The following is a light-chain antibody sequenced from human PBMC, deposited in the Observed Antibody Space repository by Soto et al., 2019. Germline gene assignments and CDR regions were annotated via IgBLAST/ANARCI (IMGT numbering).Light chain of an antibody. CDR2: ASS. Sequence: DIQMTQSPSSLSASVGDRVTITCRTSQTISAYLNWYQQKPGKAPKLLIYASSNLQSGVPSRFSGSGSGTDFTLTINPLEPEDSATYFCQQSFTFGQGTRVEIK. CDR3: QQSFT. CDR1: QTISAY. J-gene: IGKJ1*01. V-gene: IGKV1-39*01.